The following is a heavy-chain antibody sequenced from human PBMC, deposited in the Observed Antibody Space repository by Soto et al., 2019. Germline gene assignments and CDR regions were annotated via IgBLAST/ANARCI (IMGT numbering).Heavy chain of an antibody. D-gene: IGHD3-10*01. CDR2: INAGNGNT. V-gene: IGHV1-3*01. CDR3: ARDLGNGSGSYSPTYYVYYYMDV. CDR1: GYTFTSYA. Sequence: ASVEVSCKASGYTFTSYAMHWVRQAPGQRLEWMGWINAGNGNTKYSQKFQGRVTITRDTSAGTAYMELSSLRSEDTAVYYCARDLGNGSGSYSPTYYVYYYMDVWGKGTTVTVSS. J-gene: IGHJ6*03.